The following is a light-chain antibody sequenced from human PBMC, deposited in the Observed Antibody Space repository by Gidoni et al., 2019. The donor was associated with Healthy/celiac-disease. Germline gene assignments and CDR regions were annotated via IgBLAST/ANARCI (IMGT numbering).Light chain of an antibody. V-gene: IGKV3-20*01. J-gene: IGKJ1*01. CDR2: GAS. Sequence: EIVLTQSPGTLSLSPGERATLSCRASQSVSSSYLAWYQQKPGQAPRLLIYGASSRATGIPDRFSGSGSGTDFTLTISRLEPEDFAVYYCQQYGSSPDVRTFXQXTKVEIK. CDR1: QSVSSSY. CDR3: QQYGSSPDVRT.